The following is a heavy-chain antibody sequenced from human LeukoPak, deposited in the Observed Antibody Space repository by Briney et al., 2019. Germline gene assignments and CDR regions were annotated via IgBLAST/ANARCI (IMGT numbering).Heavy chain of an antibody. CDR3: ARVRGARGYYYYMDV. Sequence: GGSLRLSCAASGFTFSSYSMNWVRQAPGKGLEWVSYISSSSSTIYYADSVKGRFTISRDNAKNSLYLQMNSLRAEDTAVYYCARVRGARGYYYYMDVWGKGTTVTVSS. CDR2: ISSSSSTI. V-gene: IGHV3-48*04. D-gene: IGHD3-10*01. CDR1: GFTFSSYS. J-gene: IGHJ6*03.